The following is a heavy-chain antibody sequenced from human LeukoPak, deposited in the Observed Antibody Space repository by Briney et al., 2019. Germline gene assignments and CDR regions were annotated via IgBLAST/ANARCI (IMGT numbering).Heavy chain of an antibody. CDR3: AKGEYSSGWSEYYFDY. Sequence: GGSLRLSCVGSTFTFSDYGMHWVRQAPGKGLEWVSAISGSGGSTYYADSVKGRFTISRDNSKNTLYLQMHSLRAEDTAVYYCAKGEYSSGWSEYYFDYWGQGTLVTVSS. V-gene: IGHV3-23*01. J-gene: IGHJ4*02. CDR1: TFTFSDYG. CDR2: ISGSGGST. D-gene: IGHD6-19*01.